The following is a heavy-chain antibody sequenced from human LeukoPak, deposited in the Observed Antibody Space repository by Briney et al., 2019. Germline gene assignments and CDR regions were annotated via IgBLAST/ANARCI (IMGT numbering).Heavy chain of an antibody. Sequence: ASGKVSCKASGYTFTGYYMHWVRQAPGQGLEWMGWINPNSGGTNYAQKFQGRVTMTRDTSISTAYMELSRLRSDDTAVYYCASWDSSSSFNDYWGQGTLVTVSS. V-gene: IGHV1-2*02. D-gene: IGHD6-6*01. CDR3: ASWDSSSSFNDY. CDR2: INPNSGGT. CDR1: GYTFTGYY. J-gene: IGHJ4*02.